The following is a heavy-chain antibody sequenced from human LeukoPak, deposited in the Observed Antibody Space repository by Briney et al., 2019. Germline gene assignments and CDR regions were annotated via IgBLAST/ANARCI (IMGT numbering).Heavy chain of an antibody. CDR2: IYYSGST. CDR1: GGSISSYY. J-gene: IGHJ4*02. CDR3: ARHIRSLLYTSDY. Sequence: ASETLPLTCTVSGGSISSYYWSWIRQPPGKGLEWIGYIYYSGSTNYNPSLKSRVTISVDTSKNQFSLKLSSVTAADTAVYYCARHIRSLLYTSDYWGQGTLVTVSS. V-gene: IGHV4-59*08. D-gene: IGHD2-2*02.